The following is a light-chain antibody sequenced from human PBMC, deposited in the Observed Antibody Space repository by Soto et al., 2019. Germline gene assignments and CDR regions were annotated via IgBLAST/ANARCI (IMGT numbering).Light chain of an antibody. CDR3: QQSYSPLFP. CDR2: AVS. V-gene: IGKV1-39*01. CDR1: QSISSY. Sequence: DIQMTQSPSSLSASVGDRVTMTCRASQSISSYLNWYQQKPGKAPKALIFAVSSLQSGVPSRFSGSGSGTKFTLTITNLQSEDFATYYCQQSYSPLFPFGPGTKVEIK. J-gene: IGKJ3*01.